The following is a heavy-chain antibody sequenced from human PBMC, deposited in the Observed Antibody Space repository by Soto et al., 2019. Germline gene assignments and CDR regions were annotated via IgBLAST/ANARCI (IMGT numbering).Heavy chain of an antibody. CDR2: ISPDSGKT. CDR3: ARVYGYYYYYMDV. V-gene: IGHV1-8*01. Sequence: QAYLEQSGAEVKKPGASVKVSCKASGYSLTDNGITWVRQASGQGLEYVGWISPDSGKTDYAQKFQGRVTMTTDTSINTVYMEMSSLRSDETAVYYCARVYGYYYYYMDVWGKGTTVTVSS. D-gene: IGHD2-8*01. J-gene: IGHJ6*03. CDR1: GYSLTDNG.